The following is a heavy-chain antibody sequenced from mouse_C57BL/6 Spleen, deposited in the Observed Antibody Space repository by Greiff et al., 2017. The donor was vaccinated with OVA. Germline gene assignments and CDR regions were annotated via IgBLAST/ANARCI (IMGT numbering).Heavy chain of an antibody. CDR1: GFNIKDDY. D-gene: IGHD2-5*01. J-gene: IGHJ2*01. CDR2: IDPENGDT. V-gene: IGHV14-4*01. Sequence: EVQLVESGAELVRPGASVKLSCTASGFNIKDDYMHWVKQRPEQGLEWIGWIDPENGDTEYASKFQGKATITADTSSNTAYLQLSSLTSEDTAVYYCFYYSNYDYWGQGTTLTVSS. CDR3: FYYSNYDY.